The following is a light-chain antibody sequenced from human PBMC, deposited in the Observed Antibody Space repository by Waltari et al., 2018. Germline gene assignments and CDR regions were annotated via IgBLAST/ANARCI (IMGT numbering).Light chain of an antibody. V-gene: IGKV3D-20*01. CDR2: DAS. J-gene: IGKJ3*01. Sequence: EIVLTQSPATLSLSPGERATLSCRASQSVSSSYLAWYQQKPGLAPRLLIYDASSRATGIPDRFSGSGSGTDFTLTISRLEPEDFAVYYCQQYGSSSLFTFGPGTKVDIK. CDR3: QQYGSSSLFT. CDR1: QSVSSSY.